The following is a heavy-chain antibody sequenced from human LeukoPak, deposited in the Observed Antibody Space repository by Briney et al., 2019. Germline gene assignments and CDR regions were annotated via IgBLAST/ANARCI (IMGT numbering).Heavy chain of an antibody. D-gene: IGHD3-22*01. CDR3: ARIYYYDSSGYD. CDR2: IYYRGST. J-gene: IGHJ4*02. Sequence: AETLSLTCTLSGGSIRSYYRSWIQQPPGKGLAGVGYIYYRGSTNYNPSLKSRVTISVDTSKNQSSLKLSSVTAADTAVYYCARIYYYDSSGYDWGQGTLVTVSS. CDR1: GGSIRSYY. V-gene: IGHV4-59*08.